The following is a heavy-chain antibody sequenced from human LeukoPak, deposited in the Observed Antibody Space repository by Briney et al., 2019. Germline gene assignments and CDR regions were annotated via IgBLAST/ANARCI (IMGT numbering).Heavy chain of an antibody. CDR3: ARIPSGWYQYFDY. CDR1: GASVGSAGYY. D-gene: IGHD6-19*01. CDR2: IYYSGST. V-gene: IGHV4-61*08. J-gene: IGHJ4*02. Sequence: KTSETLSLTCTVSGASVGSAGYYWSWIRQPPGKGLEWIGYIYYSGSTNYNPSLKSRVTISVDTSKNQFSLKLSSVTAADTAVYYCARIPSGWYQYFDYWGQGTLVTVSS.